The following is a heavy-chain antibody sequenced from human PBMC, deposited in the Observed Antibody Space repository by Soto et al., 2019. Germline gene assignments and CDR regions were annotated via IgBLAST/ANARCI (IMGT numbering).Heavy chain of an antibody. CDR1: SGSLWVYF. CDR3: ARETPNIVVVPAAIRDYYYYGMDV. J-gene: IGHJ6*02. CDR2: INHSGST. Sequence: SDSLALTCALYSGSLWVYFVGLILQPTGKGLEWIGEINHSGSTNYNPSLKSRVTISVDTSKNQFSLKLSSVTAADTAVYYCARETPNIVVVPAAIRDYYYYGMDVWGQGTTVTVSS. D-gene: IGHD2-2*02. V-gene: IGHV4-34*01.